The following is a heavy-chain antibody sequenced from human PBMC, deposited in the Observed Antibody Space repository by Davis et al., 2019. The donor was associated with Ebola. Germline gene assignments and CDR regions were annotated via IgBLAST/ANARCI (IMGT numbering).Heavy chain of an antibody. CDR3: VKGSTVTTHIYFDY. J-gene: IGHJ4*02. V-gene: IGHV3-74*01. D-gene: IGHD4-17*01. CDR1: GFTFSSYW. Sequence: HTGGSLRLSCAASGFTFSSYWMHWVRQAPGKGLVWVSRINSNGGSTYYADSVKGRFTISRDNSKNTLYLQMSSLRAEDTAVYYCVKGSTVTTHIYFDYWGQGTLVTVSS. CDR2: INSNGGST.